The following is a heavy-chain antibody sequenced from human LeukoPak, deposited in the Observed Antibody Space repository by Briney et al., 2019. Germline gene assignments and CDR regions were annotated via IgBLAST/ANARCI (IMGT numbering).Heavy chain of an antibody. CDR1: GFTFNNYA. Sequence: GGSLRLSCAASGFTFNNYAMNWVRQAPGKGLEWVSSISESGGTTDYADSVKGRFTISRDNSKNTLYLQMNSLRAEDTAVYYCAKDQGDYWGQGTLVTVSS. J-gene: IGHJ4*02. CDR3: AKDQGDY. CDR2: ISESGGTT. V-gene: IGHV3-23*01. D-gene: IGHD3-10*01.